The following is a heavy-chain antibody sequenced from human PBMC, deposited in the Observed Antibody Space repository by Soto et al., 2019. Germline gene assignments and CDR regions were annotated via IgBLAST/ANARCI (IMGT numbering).Heavy chain of an antibody. CDR3: ARDRVVWCGKGFGY. Sequence: QVQLVQSGAEVKKPGSSVKVSCKASGGTFSSYAISWVRQAPGQGLEWMGGIIPIFGTANYAQKCQGRVTITADESTSTAYMELSSLRSEETAVYYCARDRVVWCGKGFGYWGQGTLVTGSS. V-gene: IGHV1-69*01. D-gene: IGHD2-8*01. CDR2: IIPIFGTA. CDR1: GGTFSSYA. J-gene: IGHJ4*02.